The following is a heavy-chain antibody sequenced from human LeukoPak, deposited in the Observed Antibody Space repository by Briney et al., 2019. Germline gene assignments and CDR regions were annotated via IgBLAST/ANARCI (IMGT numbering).Heavy chain of an antibody. CDR2: IYPADSDT. Sequence: GESLKISCKGSGYSFTNYWIGWVRQMPGKGLEWMGIIYPADSDTRYSPSFQGQVTISADKSINTAYLQWSSLKASDTAMYYCARPLLYSGNYYFDYWGQGTLVTVPS. CDR1: GYSFTNYW. J-gene: IGHJ4*02. V-gene: IGHV5-51*01. CDR3: ARPLLYSGNYYFDY. D-gene: IGHD1-26*01.